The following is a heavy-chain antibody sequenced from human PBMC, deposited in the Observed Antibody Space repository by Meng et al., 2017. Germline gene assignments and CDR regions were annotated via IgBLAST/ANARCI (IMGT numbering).Heavy chain of an antibody. CDR2: MNPNSGNT. CDR3: ARGHNSSLYSLSENSEQDV. Sequence: ASVKVSCKASGYTFTSYDINWVRQATGQGLEWMGWMNPNSGNTGYAQKFQGRVTMTRNTSISTAYMELSSLRSEDTAVYYCARGHNSSLYSLSENSEQDVWGQGTTVTVSS. V-gene: IGHV1-8*01. CDR1: GYTFTSYD. J-gene: IGHJ6*02. D-gene: IGHD6-13*01.